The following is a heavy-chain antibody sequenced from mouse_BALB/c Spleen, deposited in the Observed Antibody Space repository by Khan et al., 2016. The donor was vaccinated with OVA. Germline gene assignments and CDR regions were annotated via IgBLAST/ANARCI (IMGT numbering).Heavy chain of an antibody. CDR2: IDPYDSET. CDR3: ARNPFAY. CDR1: GYTFTSYW. J-gene: IGHJ3*01. V-gene: IGHV1-52*01. Sequence: QVQLQQPGAELVRPGASVKLSCEASGYTFTSYWMNWVKLSPEQGLEWIGRIDPYDSETHYNQNFKDKAILTVDKSSSTAYMQLSSLTTEDSAGYYCARNPFAYWGQGTLVTVSA.